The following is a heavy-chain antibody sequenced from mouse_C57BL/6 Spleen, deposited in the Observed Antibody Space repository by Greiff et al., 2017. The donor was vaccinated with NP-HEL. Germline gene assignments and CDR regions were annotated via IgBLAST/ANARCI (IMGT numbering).Heavy chain of an antibody. CDR2: IDPENGDT. Sequence: VQLKQSGAELVRPGASVKLSCTASGFNIKDDYMHWVKQRPEQGLEWIGWIDPENGDTEYASKFQGKATITADTSSNTAYLQLSSLTSEDTAVYYCTPYDYSWFAYWGQGTLVTVSA. CDR1: GFNIKDDY. CDR3: TPYDYSWFAY. V-gene: IGHV14-4*01. D-gene: IGHD2-4*01. J-gene: IGHJ3*01.